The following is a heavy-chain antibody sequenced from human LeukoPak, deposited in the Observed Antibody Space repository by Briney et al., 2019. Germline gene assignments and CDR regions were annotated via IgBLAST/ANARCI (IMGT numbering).Heavy chain of an antibody. Sequence: TGGSLRLSCAASGFDFSDFAMSWVRQAPGKGLEWVSAISGSGGSTYYADSVKGRFTISRDNSKNTLYLQMNSLRTEDTAVYYCAKAHIAAAVYYFDYWGQGTLVTVSS. CDR2: ISGSGGST. CDR3: AKAHIAAAVYYFDY. CDR1: GFDFSDFA. J-gene: IGHJ4*02. V-gene: IGHV3-23*01. D-gene: IGHD6-13*01.